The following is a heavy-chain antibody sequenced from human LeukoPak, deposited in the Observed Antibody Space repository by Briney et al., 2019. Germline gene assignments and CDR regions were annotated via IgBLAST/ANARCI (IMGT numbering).Heavy chain of an antibody. D-gene: IGHD3-16*01. Sequence: PSETLSLTCTVSGGSISSGDYYWSWIRQPPGKGLEWIGYIYYSGSTYYNPSRKSRVTISVDTSKNQFSLKLSSVTAADTAVYYCASRGEYSNLDYWGQGTLVTVSS. CDR3: ASRGEYSNLDY. J-gene: IGHJ4*02. V-gene: IGHV4-30-4*01. CDR2: IYYSGST. CDR1: GGSISSGDYY.